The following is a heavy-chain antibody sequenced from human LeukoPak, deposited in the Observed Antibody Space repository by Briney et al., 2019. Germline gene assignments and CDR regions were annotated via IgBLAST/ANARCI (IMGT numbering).Heavy chain of an antibody. D-gene: IGHD3-22*01. Sequence: PSETLSLTCTLSGGPMSSYYWSWIRQPPGKGVEWIGYIYYSGSTNYNPSLKGRVTISVETSKNQSSLKLSSVTAADTAVYYCAREIDSSGYYFDYWGQGTLVTVSS. CDR1: GGPMSSYY. J-gene: IGHJ4*02. CDR3: AREIDSSGYYFDY. CDR2: IYYSGST. V-gene: IGHV4-59*01.